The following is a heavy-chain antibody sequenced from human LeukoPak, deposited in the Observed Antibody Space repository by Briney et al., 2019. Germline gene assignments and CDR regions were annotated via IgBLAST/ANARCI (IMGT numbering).Heavy chain of an antibody. Sequence: SETLSLTCAVSGYSISSGYYWGWIRQPPGKGLEWIGSIYHSGSTYYNPSLKSRVTISVDTSKNQFSLKLSSVTAADTAVYYCARQPRYCSSTSCYYYYMDVWGKGTTVTVSS. CDR2: IYHSGST. CDR3: ARQPRYCSSTSCYYYYMDV. V-gene: IGHV4-38-2*01. J-gene: IGHJ6*03. D-gene: IGHD2-2*01. CDR1: GYSISSGYY.